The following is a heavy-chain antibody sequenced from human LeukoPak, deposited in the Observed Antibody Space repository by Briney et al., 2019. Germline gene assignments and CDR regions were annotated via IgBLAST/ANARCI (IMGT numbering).Heavy chain of an antibody. D-gene: IGHD6-13*01. CDR1: GGSVTSGAYS. J-gene: IGHJ4*02. CDR3: ASVPAAAHRGYFDF. V-gene: IGHV4-30-2*06. Sequence: PSQTLSLTCAVSGGSVTSGAYSWTWIRQSPGKGLEWIGYFYHSGSTYYNPSLKSRVTISVDRSKNQFSLKLGSVTAADTAVYYCASVPAAAHRGYFDFWGQGTLVTVSS. CDR2: FYHSGST.